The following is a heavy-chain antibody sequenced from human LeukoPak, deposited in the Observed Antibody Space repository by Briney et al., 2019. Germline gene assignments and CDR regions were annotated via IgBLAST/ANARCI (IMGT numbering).Heavy chain of an antibody. CDR2: IWYDGSNE. D-gene: IGHD2-2*01. CDR1: GFTFSSNG. V-gene: IGHV3-33*06. J-gene: IGHJ4*02. CDR3: AKDVGTSYYNPIDY. Sequence: GRSLRLSCAASGFTFSSNGMHWVRQTPGKGLEWVAVIWYDGSNEFHADSVRGRFTISRDNSKNTLYLQMNSLRAEDTAVYYCAKDVGTSYYNPIDYWGQGTLVTVSS.